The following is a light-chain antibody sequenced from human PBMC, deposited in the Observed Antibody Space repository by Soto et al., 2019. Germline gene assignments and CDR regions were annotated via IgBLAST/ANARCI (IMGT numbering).Light chain of an antibody. CDR3: SSYAGSNNWV. CDR1: SSDVGGYNY. J-gene: IGLJ3*02. Sequence: QSVLTQPRSASGSPGQSVTISCTGTSSDVGGYNYVSWYQQHPGKAPKLMIYEVSKRPSGVPDRFSGSKSGNTASLTVSGLQAEDEADYYCSSYAGSNNWVFGGGTKVTVL. V-gene: IGLV2-8*01. CDR2: EVS.